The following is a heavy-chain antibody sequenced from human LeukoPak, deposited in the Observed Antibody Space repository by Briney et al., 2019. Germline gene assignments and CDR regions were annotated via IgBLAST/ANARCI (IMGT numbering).Heavy chain of an antibody. J-gene: IGHJ4*02. V-gene: IGHV1-18*01. CDR2: ISGSNGNT. CDR1: SYAFTRYG. D-gene: IGHD1-26*01. CDR3: ARSGRGTYYYFDL. Sequence: ASVKVSCKASSYAFTRYGISWVRQAPGQGLEWMGWISGSNGNTNYAQKFQGRVSMTADTSTSTAYMELRSLRSDDTAVYYCARSGRGTYYYFDLWGQGTLVTVSS.